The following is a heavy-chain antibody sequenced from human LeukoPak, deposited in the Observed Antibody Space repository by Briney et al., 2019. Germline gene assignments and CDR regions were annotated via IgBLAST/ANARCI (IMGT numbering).Heavy chain of an antibody. CDR3: AKDHQFDP. Sequence: GGPLRLSCAASGFTFSSYGMHWVRQAPGKGLEWVAVISYDGSNKYYADSVKGRFTISRDNSKNTLYLQMNSLRAEDTAVYYCAKDHQFDPWGQGTLVTVSS. V-gene: IGHV3-30*18. CDR1: GFTFSSYG. CDR2: ISYDGSNK. J-gene: IGHJ5*02.